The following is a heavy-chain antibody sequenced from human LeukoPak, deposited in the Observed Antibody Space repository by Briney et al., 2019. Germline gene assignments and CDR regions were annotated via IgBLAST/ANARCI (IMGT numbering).Heavy chain of an antibody. J-gene: IGHJ4*02. Sequence: GGSLRLSCAASGFTLSTASMNWVRQAPGKGLEWISYIDGSSNTIYYADSVKGRFTISRDSAKNSLYLQMNSLRAEDTAVYFCADNLSRWGQGTLVTVSS. D-gene: IGHD1-1*01. CDR3: ADNLSR. V-gene: IGHV3-48*04. CDR1: GFTLSTAS. CDR2: IDGSSNTI.